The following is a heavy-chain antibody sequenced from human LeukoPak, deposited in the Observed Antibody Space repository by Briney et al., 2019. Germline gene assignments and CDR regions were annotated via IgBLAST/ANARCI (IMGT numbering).Heavy chain of an antibody. Sequence: PGGSLRLSYAASGFTFSSYAMSWVRQAPGKGLEWVSAISGSGGTTYYADSVKGRFTISRDNSKNTLYLQMNSLRAEDTAVYYCAKNVERGAYCSGGSCYPYYYYYMDVWGKGTTVTISS. J-gene: IGHJ6*03. CDR1: GFTFSSYA. CDR3: AKNVERGAYCSGGSCYPYYYYYMDV. V-gene: IGHV3-23*01. D-gene: IGHD2-15*01. CDR2: ISGSGGTT.